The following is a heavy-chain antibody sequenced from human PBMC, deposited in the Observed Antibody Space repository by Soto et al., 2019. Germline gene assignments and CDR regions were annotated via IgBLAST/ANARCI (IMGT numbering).Heavy chain of an antibody. CDR2: ISAYNGNT. CDR3: ARHYGDYDELDFDY. V-gene: IGHV1-18*01. D-gene: IGHD4-17*01. J-gene: IGHJ4*02. Sequence: GASVKVSCKASGCTFTSYGISWVRQAPGQGLEWMGWISAYNGNTNYAQKLQGRVTMTTDTSTSTAYMELRSLRSDDTAVYYCARHYGDYDELDFDYGGQGTLVTAPS. CDR1: GCTFTSYG.